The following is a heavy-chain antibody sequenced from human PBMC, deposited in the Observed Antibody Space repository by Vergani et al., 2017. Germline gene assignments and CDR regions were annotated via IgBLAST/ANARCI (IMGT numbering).Heavy chain of an antibody. V-gene: IGHV4-59*11. Sequence: QVQLQESGPGLVKSSETLSLTCSVSFDSIRKLYCNWIRQPPGKGLEWIGSIHYSENTNYNPSLKTRVTISVDTSKNQFSLTLTSVTAADTAVYYCASDTHSGQRADRWGQGILVTVTS. CDR2: IHYSENT. CDR1: FDSIRKLY. CDR3: ASDTHSGQRADR. D-gene: IGHD6-19*01. J-gene: IGHJ5*02.